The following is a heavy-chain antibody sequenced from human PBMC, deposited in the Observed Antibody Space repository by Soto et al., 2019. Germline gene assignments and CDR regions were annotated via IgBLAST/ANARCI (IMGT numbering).Heavy chain of an antibody. CDR3: AREGFGGDSSGYYAPYNWFDP. Sequence: VSVKVSCNASGYTFTSYYMHLVRQAPGQGLEWMGIINPSGGSTSYAQKFQGRVTMTRDTSTSTVYMELSSLRSEDTAVYYCAREGFGGDSSGYYAPYNWFDPWGQGTLVTVSS. J-gene: IGHJ5*02. V-gene: IGHV1-46*01. CDR2: INPSGGST. CDR1: GYTFTSYY. D-gene: IGHD3-22*01.